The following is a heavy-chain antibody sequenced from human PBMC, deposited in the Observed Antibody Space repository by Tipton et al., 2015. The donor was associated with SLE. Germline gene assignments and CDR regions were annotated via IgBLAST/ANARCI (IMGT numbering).Heavy chain of an antibody. J-gene: IGHJ3*02. V-gene: IGHV1-69*06. D-gene: IGHD3-22*01. CDR1: GGTFSSYA. Sequence: QLVQSGAEVKKPGSSVKVSCKASGGTFSSYAISWVRQAPGQGLEWMGGIIPIFGTANYAQKFQGRVTITADKSTSTAYMELSSLRSEDTAVYYGAREKNPEYYYDSRGYDAFDIWGQGTMVTVSS. CDR2: IIPIFGTA. CDR3: AREKNPEYYYDSRGYDAFDI.